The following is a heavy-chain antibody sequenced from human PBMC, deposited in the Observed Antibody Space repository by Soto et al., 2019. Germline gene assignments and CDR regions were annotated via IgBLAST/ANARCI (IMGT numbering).Heavy chain of an antibody. CDR2: IYYTGTT. D-gene: IGHD6-13*01. J-gene: IGHJ4*02. CDR1: GDSINYSY. CDR3: AKYRRTEAEGFTLDY. Sequence: PSETLSLTCAVSGDSINYSYWSWIRQSPGKRLEWIGNIYYTGTTTYNPSLESRVTMSVDTSKNQFSLKLNSVDAADTAVYYCAKYRRTEAEGFTLDYWGRGTLVTVSS. V-gene: IGHV4-59*01.